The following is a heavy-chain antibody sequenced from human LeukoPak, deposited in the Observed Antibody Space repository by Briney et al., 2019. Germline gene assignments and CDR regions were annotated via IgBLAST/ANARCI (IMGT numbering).Heavy chain of an antibody. V-gene: IGHV3-21*01. CDR1: GFTFAARS. J-gene: IGHJ4*02. Sequence: PGGSLRLSCAASGFTFAARSMNWVRQAPGKGLEWVASISRSSTYIIYADSVKGRFTISRDDAKNSLFLEMNSLTAEDTAVYFCAGFETRGTGDFDYWVQGTLVTVSS. CDR2: ISRSSTYI. CDR3: AGFETRGTGDFDY. D-gene: IGHD3/OR15-3a*01.